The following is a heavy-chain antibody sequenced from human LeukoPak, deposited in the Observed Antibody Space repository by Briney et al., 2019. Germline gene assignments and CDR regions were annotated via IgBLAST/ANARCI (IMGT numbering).Heavy chain of an antibody. Sequence: GGSLRLSCAASGFTFSSYAISWVRQAPGKGLEWVSAISKSGDSTYYADSVKGRFTISRDNSKNAIYLQMNSLRVEDTAVYYCAKLSGWTGWFFDYWGQGTVVTVSS. D-gene: IGHD6-19*01. V-gene: IGHV3-23*01. CDR3: AKLSGWTGWFFDY. J-gene: IGHJ4*02. CDR2: ISKSGDST. CDR1: GFTFSSYA.